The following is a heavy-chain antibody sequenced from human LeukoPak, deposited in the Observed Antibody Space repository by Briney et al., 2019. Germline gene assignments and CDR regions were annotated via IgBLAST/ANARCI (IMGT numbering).Heavy chain of an antibody. D-gene: IGHD3-10*01. CDR2: ISSSSSYI. Sequence: GGSLRLSCAASGFTFSSYSMNWVRQAPGKGLEWVSSISSSSSYIYYADSVKGRFTISRDNAKNSLYLQMNSLRAEDTAVYYCARKTPPTMVRGVHAFDIWGQGTMVTVSS. V-gene: IGHV3-21*01. CDR3: ARKTPPTMVRGVHAFDI. J-gene: IGHJ3*02. CDR1: GFTFSSYS.